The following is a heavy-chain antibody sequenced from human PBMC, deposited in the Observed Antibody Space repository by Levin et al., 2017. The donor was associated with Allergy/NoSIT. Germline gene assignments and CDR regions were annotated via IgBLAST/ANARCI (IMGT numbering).Heavy chain of an antibody. J-gene: IGHJ4*02. CDR1: GYTFTVFY. D-gene: IGHD1-20*01. Sequence: GASVKVSCKASGYTFTVFYIHWVRQAPGQGLDWMGRINPNRGDTNYAQKFQGRVTMTRDTSISTAYMELRRLRSEDTAIYYCARETITGTTTGDYWGQGTLVTVSS. V-gene: IGHV1-2*06. CDR2: INPNRGDT. CDR3: ARETITGTTTGDY.